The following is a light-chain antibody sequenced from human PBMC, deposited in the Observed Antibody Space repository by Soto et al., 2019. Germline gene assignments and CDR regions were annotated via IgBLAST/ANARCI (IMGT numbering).Light chain of an antibody. J-gene: IGKJ4*01. Sequence: TQSTGTLSLSPGDTDTLSCRASQGIDSSFAWYQQKPGKDPKLLIYAASSLQSGVPSRFSGSGSGTDFTLTISRLQTEDFATYYCQQLNSHPLTFGGGTKVDIK. CDR1: QGIDSS. CDR2: AAS. V-gene: IGKV1-9*01. CDR3: QQLNSHPLT.